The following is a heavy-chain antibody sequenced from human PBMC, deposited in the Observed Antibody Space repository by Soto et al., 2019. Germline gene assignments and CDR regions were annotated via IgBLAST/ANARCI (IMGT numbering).Heavy chain of an antibody. CDR1: GYNFNQYY. J-gene: IGHJ4*02. CDR3: ARGPEDSDVPRWDY. CDR2: INLRGGTT. Sequence: QVQLMQSGAEVRKPGASVRLSCETSGYNFNQYYIHWVRQAPGQGLEWMGIINLRGGTTEYAHKSRVRVTVNGDTSTKTAYQELRRLRSEDTAMYFCARGPEDSDVPRWDYWGQGTLVTVSS. V-gene: IGHV1-46*02. D-gene: IGHD1-26*01.